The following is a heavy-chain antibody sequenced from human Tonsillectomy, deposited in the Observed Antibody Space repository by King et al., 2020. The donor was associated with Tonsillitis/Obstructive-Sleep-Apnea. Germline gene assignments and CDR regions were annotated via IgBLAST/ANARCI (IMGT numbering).Heavy chain of an antibody. CDR2: INHSGST. V-gene: IGHV4-34*01. Sequence: VQLQQWGAGLLKPSETLSLTCAVYGGSFSGYYWSWIRQPPGKGLEWIGEINHSGSTNYNPSLKSRVTISVDTSKNQFSLKLSSVIAADTAGDYCARGNDYDDSSGYYYPYLDLWGRGTLVTVSS. J-gene: IGHJ2*01. CDR1: GGSFSGYY. D-gene: IGHD3-22*01. CDR3: ARGNDYDDSSGYYYPYLDL.